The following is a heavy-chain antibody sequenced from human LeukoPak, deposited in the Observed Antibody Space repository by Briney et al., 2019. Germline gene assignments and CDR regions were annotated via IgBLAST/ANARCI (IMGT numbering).Heavy chain of an antibody. CDR2: ITSDGTTT. J-gene: IGHJ4*02. D-gene: IGHD2-2*01. CDR3: AKTFRNCSSTSCPFDY. Sequence: PGGSLRLSCAASGFSFSGSWMHWIRQVPGKGLVWVSHITSDGTTTTYADSVKGRFTISRDNSKNTLYLQMNSLRAEDTAVYYCAKTFRNCSSTSCPFDYWGQGTLVTVSS. CDR1: GFSFSGSW. V-gene: IGHV3-74*01.